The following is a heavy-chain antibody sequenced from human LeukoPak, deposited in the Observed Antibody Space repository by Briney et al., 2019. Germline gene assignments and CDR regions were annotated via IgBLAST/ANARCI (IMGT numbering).Heavy chain of an antibody. CDR3: AGSHGSGSYYNLNDY. J-gene: IGHJ4*02. CDR1: GGSISNYY. V-gene: IGHV4-59*01. CDR2: IYYTGST. D-gene: IGHD3-10*01. Sequence: SETLSLTCTVSGGSISNYYWGWIRQPPGKGLEWIGYIYYTGSTNYNPSLRSRVTISVDTSKNQFSLKLSSVTAADTAVYYCAGSHGSGSYYNLNDYWGQGTLVTVSS.